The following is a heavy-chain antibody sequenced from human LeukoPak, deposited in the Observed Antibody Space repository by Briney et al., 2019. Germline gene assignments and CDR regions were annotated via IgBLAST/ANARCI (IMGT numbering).Heavy chain of an antibody. V-gene: IGHV1-2*06. CDR1: GYTFTGYY. D-gene: IGHD6-13*01. CDR2: INPNSGGT. Sequence: GASVKVSCKASGYTFTGYYIHWVRQAPGQGLEWMGRINPNSGGTDYAPKFQGRVTMTRDTSISTAFMKLSSLRSDDTAVYYCARVLAAALDYWGQGTLVTVSS. J-gene: IGHJ4*02. CDR3: ARVLAAALDY.